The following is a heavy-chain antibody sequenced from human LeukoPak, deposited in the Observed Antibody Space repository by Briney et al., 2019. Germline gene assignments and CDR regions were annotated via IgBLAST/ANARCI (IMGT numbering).Heavy chain of an antibody. V-gene: IGHV1-69*13. J-gene: IGHJ4*02. D-gene: IGHD3-22*01. CDR1: GGTFSSYV. Sequence: VASVKVPCKASGGTFSSYVISWVQQAPGQGLEWMGGIIPIFGTANYAQKFQGRVTITADGSTSTAYMELSSLRSEDTAVYYCARWAYDSSGYYYREQSRYFDYWGQGTLVTVSS. CDR3: ARWAYDSSGYYYREQSRYFDY. CDR2: IIPIFGTA.